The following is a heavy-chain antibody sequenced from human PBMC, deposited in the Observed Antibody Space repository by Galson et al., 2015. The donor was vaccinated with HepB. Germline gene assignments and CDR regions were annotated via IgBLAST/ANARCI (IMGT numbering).Heavy chain of an antibody. V-gene: IGHV2-5*01. Sequence: PALVKPTQTLTLTCTFSGFSLSTSGVGVGWIRQPPGKALEWLALIYWNDDKRYSPSLKSRLTITKDTSKNQVVLTMTNMDPVDTATYYCAHHSLGFGELPYRGWGMDVWGQGTTVTVSS. CDR3: AHHSLGFGELPYRGWGMDV. J-gene: IGHJ6*02. CDR1: GFSLSTSGVG. CDR2: IYWNDDK. D-gene: IGHD3-10*01.